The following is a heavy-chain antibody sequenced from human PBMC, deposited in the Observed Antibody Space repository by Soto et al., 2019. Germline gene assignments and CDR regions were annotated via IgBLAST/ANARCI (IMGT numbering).Heavy chain of an antibody. CDR1: GGSINSGYYY. CDR2: IYNSGST. D-gene: IGHD6-6*01. CDR3: ARGTSSSGDNWFDP. J-gene: IGHJ5*02. Sequence: QVQLQASGPGLVKPSQALSLTCTVSGGSINSGYYYWTWIRQHPGKGLEWIGYIYNSGSTYYNPSRKSRVTISLDTSKNQFSLNLNAMTAADTSVYYCARGTSSSGDNWFDPWGQGTLVTVSS. V-gene: IGHV4-31*03.